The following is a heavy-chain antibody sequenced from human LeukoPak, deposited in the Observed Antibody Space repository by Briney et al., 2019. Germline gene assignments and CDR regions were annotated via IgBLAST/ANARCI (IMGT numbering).Heavy chain of an antibody. CDR3: ATQLTYYDFWSGPRGHFDY. J-gene: IGHJ4*02. V-gene: IGHV3-11*04. Sequence: PGGSLRLSCAASGFTFSDYYMSWIRQAPGKGLEWVSYISSSGSTIYYAGSVKGRFTISRDNAKNSLYLQMNSLRAEDTAVYYCATQLTYYDFWSGPRGHFDYWGQGTLVTVSS. CDR2: ISSSGSTI. CDR1: GFTFSDYY. D-gene: IGHD3-3*01.